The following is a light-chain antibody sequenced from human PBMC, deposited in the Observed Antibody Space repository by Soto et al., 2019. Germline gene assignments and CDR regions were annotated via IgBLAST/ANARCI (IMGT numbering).Light chain of an antibody. Sequence: QSALTQPASVSGSPGQSITISCTGTSSDVGGYNYVSWYQLHPGKAPKLMVYEVSNRPSGVSNRFSGSKSGNTASLTISGLQAEDEADYYCSSYTSSTAYVFGPGTKLTLL. CDR3: SSYTSSTAYV. CDR1: SSDVGGYNY. V-gene: IGLV2-14*01. CDR2: EVS. J-gene: IGLJ1*01.